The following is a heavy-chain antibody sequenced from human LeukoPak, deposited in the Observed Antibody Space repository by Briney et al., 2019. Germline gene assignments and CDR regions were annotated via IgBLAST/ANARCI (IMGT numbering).Heavy chain of an antibody. Sequence: PGGSLRLSCAASGFTFRTYTMNWVRQTPGKGLEWVSSISSSSSYIYYADSVKGRFAISRDNAKNSLYLQMNSLRAEDTAVYYCARDRRYCSSTSCYRVDYWGQGTLVTVSS. CDR1: GFTFRTYT. CDR2: ISSSSSYI. J-gene: IGHJ4*02. V-gene: IGHV3-21*04. CDR3: ARDRRYCSSTSCYRVDY. D-gene: IGHD2-2*01.